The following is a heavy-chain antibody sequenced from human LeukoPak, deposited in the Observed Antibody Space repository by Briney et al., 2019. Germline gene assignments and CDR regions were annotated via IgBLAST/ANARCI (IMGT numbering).Heavy chain of an antibody. CDR2: ISAYNGNT. D-gene: IGHD6-19*01. V-gene: IGHV1-18*01. J-gene: IGHJ6*02. Sequence: ASVKVSCKASGYTFTNYDINWVRQAPGQGLEWMGWISAYNGNTNYAQKLQGRVTMTTDTSTSTAYMELRSLRSDDTAVYYCARLLDQESSGWRTYYYYYGMDVWGQGTTVTVSS. CDR3: ARLLDQESSGWRTYYYYYGMDV. CDR1: GYTFTNYD.